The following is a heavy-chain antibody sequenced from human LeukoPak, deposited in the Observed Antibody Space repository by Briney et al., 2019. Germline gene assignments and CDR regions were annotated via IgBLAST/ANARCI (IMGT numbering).Heavy chain of an antibody. CDR2: ISDSGRNT. CDR1: GFTFSSYA. Sequence: GGSLRLSCAASGFTFSSYAMTWVRQAPVKGLEWVSTISDSGRNTYYADSVKGRFTISRDNSKNTLFLQMNSLRAEDTAIYYCAKGCGGNCYSSFDCWGQGTLVTVSS. V-gene: IGHV3-23*01. D-gene: IGHD2-21*02. CDR3: AKGCGGNCYSSFDC. J-gene: IGHJ4*02.